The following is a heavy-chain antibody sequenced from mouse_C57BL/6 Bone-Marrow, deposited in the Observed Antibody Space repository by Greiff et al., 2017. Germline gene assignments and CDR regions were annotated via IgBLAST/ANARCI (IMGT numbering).Heavy chain of an antibody. J-gene: IGHJ2*01. D-gene: IGHD3-3*01. CDR3: ARSGSNLWDRGFFIDY. CDR1: GYTFTDYY. Sequence: SGPELVKPGASVKISCKASGYTFTDYYINWVKQRPGQGLEWIGWIFPGSGSTYYNEQFKGKATLTVDKSSSTAYMLLSSLTSEDSAVYFCARSGSNLWDRGFFIDYWGQGTTLTVSS. CDR2: IFPGSGST. V-gene: IGHV1-75*01.